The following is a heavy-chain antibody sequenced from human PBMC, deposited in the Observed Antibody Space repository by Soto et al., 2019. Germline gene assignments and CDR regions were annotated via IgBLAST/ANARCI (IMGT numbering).Heavy chain of an antibody. V-gene: IGHV3-23*01. CDR3: AKDEVLVEVVARDYYGMDV. J-gene: IGHJ6*02. CDR2: ISYGGGTT. CDR1: EFTFSNYA. Sequence: GGSLRLSCAASEFTFSNYAMSWVRQAPGKGLEWVSAISYGGGTTYYADSVKGRFTISRDNSKNTLYLQMNNLRAEDTAMYYCAKDEVLVEVVARDYYGMDVWGQGTTVTVSS. D-gene: IGHD2-15*01.